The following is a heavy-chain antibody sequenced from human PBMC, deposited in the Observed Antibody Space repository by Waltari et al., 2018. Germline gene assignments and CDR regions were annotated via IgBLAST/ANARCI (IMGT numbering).Heavy chain of an antibody. V-gene: IGHV3-23*01. Sequence: EVQLLESGGGLVQPGGSLRLSCAASGFTFSSYAMRWVRQAPGKGLEWVSAISGSGGSTYYADSVNGRFTISRDNSKNTQYLQRNSLRAEDTAVYYCAKCAGYSSGWSHYYFDYWGQGTLVTVSS. D-gene: IGHD6-19*01. CDR2: ISGSGGST. CDR3: AKCAGYSSGWSHYYFDY. CDR1: GFTFSSYA. J-gene: IGHJ4*02.